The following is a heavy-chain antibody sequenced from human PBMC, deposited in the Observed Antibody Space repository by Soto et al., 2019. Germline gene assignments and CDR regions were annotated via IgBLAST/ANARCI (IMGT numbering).Heavy chain of an antibody. CDR3: ARDGWSPYCSGGSCYSSAFDI. D-gene: IGHD2-15*01. J-gene: IGHJ3*02. Sequence: GGSLRLSCAASGFTFSSYSMNWVRQAPGKGLEWVSSISSSSSYIYYADSVKGRFTISRDNAKNSLYLQMNSLRAEDTAVYYCARDGWSPYCSGGSCYSSAFDIWGQGTMVTVSS. V-gene: IGHV3-21*01. CDR2: ISSSSSYI. CDR1: GFTFSSYS.